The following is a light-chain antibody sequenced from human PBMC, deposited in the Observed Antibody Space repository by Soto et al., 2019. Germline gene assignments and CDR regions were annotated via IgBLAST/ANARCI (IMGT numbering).Light chain of an antibody. V-gene: IGKV3-11*01. CDR2: DAS. J-gene: IGKJ4*01. CDR3: QQREDWPRA. CDR1: QSVGDY. Sequence: EIVLTQSPATLSLSPGERATLSCRASQSVGDYLGRYQQKPGQAPRLLIYDASQRATGVPARFSASGSGTDFTLTISSLEPEDFAIYYCQQREDWPRAFGGGTKVEFK.